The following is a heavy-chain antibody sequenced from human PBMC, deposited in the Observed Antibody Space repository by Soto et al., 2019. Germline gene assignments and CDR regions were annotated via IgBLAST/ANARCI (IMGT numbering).Heavy chain of an antibody. J-gene: IGHJ5*02. CDR1: GGSISSSNW. Sequence: KSSETLSLTCAVSGGSISSSNWWSWVRQPPGKGLEWIGEIYHSGSTNYNPSLKSRVTISVDKSKNQFSLKLSSVTAADTAVYYCARGKGTNMVRGANWFDPWGQGTLVTVSS. V-gene: IGHV4-4*02. CDR3: ARGKGTNMVRGANWFDP. D-gene: IGHD3-10*01. CDR2: IYHSGST.